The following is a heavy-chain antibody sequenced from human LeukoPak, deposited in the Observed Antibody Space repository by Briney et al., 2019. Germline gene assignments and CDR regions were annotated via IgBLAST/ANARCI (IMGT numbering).Heavy chain of an antibody. D-gene: IGHD1-26*01. J-gene: IGHJ3*02. CDR2: IYYSGST. CDR3: AHLGATSI. Sequence: SETLSLTCAVSGGSISSSSYYWGWIRQPPGKGLEWIGSIYYSGSTYYNPSLKSRVTISVDTSKNQFSLKLSSVTAADTAVYHCAHLGATSIWGQGTMVTVSS. CDR1: GGSISSSSYY. V-gene: IGHV4-39*07.